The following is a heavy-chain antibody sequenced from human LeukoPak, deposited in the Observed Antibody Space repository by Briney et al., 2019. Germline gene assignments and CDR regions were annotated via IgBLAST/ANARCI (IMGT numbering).Heavy chain of an antibody. D-gene: IGHD3-22*01. V-gene: IGHV4-39*07. Sequence: SDPLSLPCTVSGGSISSSSYYWGWVRQPPGKGLEWIGSIYYSGSTYYNPSLTSRVTISVVTSKNQFSLKLSSVTAADTAVYYCARADSSGQDAFDIWGQGTMVTVAS. CDR3: ARADSSGQDAFDI. CDR2: IYYSGST. J-gene: IGHJ3*02. CDR1: GGSISSSSYY.